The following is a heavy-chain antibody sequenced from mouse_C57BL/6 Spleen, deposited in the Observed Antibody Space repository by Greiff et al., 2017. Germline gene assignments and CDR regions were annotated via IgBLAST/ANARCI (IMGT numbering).Heavy chain of an antibody. J-gene: IGHJ3*01. V-gene: IGHV1-53*01. D-gene: IGHD2-4*01. CDR3: ARNYYDSDWFAY. CDR2: VTPSNGGT. CDR1: GYTFTSYW. Sequence: VQLQQPGTELVKPGASVKLSCTASGYTFTSYWVHWVKQRPGQGLEWIGNVTPSNGGTNYNEKFKSQATRAVDKSSSTAYMQPSSVTSEDTAVYYCARNYYDSDWFAYWGQGTLVTVS.